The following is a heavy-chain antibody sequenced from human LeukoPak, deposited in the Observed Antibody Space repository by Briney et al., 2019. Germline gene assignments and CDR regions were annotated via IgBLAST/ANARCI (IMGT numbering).Heavy chain of an antibody. CDR1: GFTFSNYW. V-gene: IGHV3-7*01. Sequence: PGGSLRLSCAASGFTFSNYWMSWVRQAPGRGLEWVANIEQDGSDKFYVDSVKGRFTISRDNAKNSLYLQMNSLRAEDTAVYYCARDKLTGDSFFDSWGQGTLVTVSS. D-gene: IGHD7-27*01. CDR2: IEQDGSDK. CDR3: ARDKLTGDSFFDS. J-gene: IGHJ4*02.